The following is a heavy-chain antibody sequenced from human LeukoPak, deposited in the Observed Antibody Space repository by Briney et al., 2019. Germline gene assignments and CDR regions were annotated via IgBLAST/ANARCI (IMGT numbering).Heavy chain of an antibody. Sequence: SETLSLTCTVSGGSISSYYWNWIRQPAGKGLEWIGRIYTTGSTNYNPSLKSRVTMSVDTSKNQFSLKLSSVTAADTAVYYCARGKYYYDSNSYYRYFDTWGQRTLVTVSS. D-gene: IGHD3-22*01. J-gene: IGHJ5*02. V-gene: IGHV4-4*07. CDR2: IYTTGST. CDR3: ARGKYYYDSNSYYRYFDT. CDR1: GGSISSYY.